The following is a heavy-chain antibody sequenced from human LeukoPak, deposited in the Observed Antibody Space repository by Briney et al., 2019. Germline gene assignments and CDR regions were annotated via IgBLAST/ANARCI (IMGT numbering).Heavy chain of an antibody. Sequence: SVKVSCKASGGTFSSYAISWVRQAPGQGLEWMGGVIPIFGTANYAQKFQGRVTITADKSTSTAYMELSSLRSKDTAVYYCARGVVPAARGVFDYWGQGTLVTVSS. CDR1: GGTFSSYA. D-gene: IGHD2-2*01. CDR3: ARGVVPAARGVFDY. CDR2: VIPIFGTA. J-gene: IGHJ4*02. V-gene: IGHV1-69*06.